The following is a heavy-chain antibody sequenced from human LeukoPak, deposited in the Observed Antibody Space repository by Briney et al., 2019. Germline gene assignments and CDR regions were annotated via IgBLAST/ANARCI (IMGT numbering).Heavy chain of an antibody. Sequence: GESLEISCRGSGYSFTSYWLGWVRQMPREGLEGMGIIYPGGSNTRYSPSCQGHVTISADKSISTAYLQCSSLKASDADMYYCARRVAVASTYYYDGMDVWGQGTTVTVSS. J-gene: IGHJ6*02. CDR1: GYSFTSYW. V-gene: IGHV5-51*01. D-gene: IGHD6-19*01. CDR2: IYPGGSNT. CDR3: ARRVAVASTYYYDGMDV.